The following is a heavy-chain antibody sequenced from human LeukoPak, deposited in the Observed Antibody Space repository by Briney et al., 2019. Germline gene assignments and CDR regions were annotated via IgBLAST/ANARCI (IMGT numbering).Heavy chain of an antibody. J-gene: IGHJ6*03. Sequence: SQTLSLTCAVSGGSISSGGYSWSWIRQPPGKGLEWIGYIYYSGSTYYNPSLKSRVTISVDTSKNQFSLKLSSVTAADTAVYYCARTSTSYYYYYYYMDVWGKGTTVTVSS. CDR2: IYYSGST. CDR3: ARTSTSYYYYYYYMDV. CDR1: GGSISSGGYS. V-gene: IGHV4-30-4*07.